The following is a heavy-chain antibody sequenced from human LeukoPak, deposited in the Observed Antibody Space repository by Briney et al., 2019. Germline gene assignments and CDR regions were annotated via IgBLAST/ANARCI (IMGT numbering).Heavy chain of an antibody. V-gene: IGHV4-39*07. CDR1: GGSNSSSSYY. Sequence: PSETLSLTCTVSGGSNSSSSYYWGWIRQPPGKGLEWIGSIYYSGSTYYNPSLKSRVTISVDTSKNQFSLKLSSVTAADTAVYYCARAPPDIVVVPAARGYWGQGTLVTVSS. CDR2: IYYSGST. CDR3: ARAPPDIVVVPAARGY. D-gene: IGHD2-2*01. J-gene: IGHJ4*02.